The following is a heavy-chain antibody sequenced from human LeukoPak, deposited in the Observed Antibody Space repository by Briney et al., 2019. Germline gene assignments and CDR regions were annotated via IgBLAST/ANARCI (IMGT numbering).Heavy chain of an antibody. D-gene: IGHD6-19*01. J-gene: IGHJ6*02. CDR2: ISGSGGST. V-gene: IGHV3-23*01. Sequence: GGSLRLSCATSGFIFSTYALSWVRQAPGKGLEWASSISGSGGSTYHADSVKGRFTISRDNVRNSLYLQMDSLRAEDTAVYYCARHTRIVVAGTECQPMDVWGQGTTVTVSS. CDR3: ARHTRIVVAGTECQPMDV. CDR1: GFIFSTYA.